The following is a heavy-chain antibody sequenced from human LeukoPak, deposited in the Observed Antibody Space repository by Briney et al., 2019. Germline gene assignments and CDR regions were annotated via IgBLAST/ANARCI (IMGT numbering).Heavy chain of an antibody. CDR1: GYTFTSYY. V-gene: IGHV7-4-1*02. D-gene: IGHD3-3*01. J-gene: IGHJ4*02. CDR3: ARDTGTYYDFWSGYYTFDY. CDR2: INTNTGNP. Sequence: ASVKVSCKASGYTFTSYYMHWVRQAPGQGLEWMGWINTNTGNPTYAQGFTGRFVFSLDTSVSTAYLQISSLKAEDTAVYYCARDTGTYYDFWSGYYTFDYWGQGTLVTVSS.